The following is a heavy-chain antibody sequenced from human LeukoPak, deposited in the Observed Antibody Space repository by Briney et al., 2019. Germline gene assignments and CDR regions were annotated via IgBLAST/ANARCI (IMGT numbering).Heavy chain of an antibody. Sequence: PGGSLRLSCAASRFTFGSYWMHWVRQAPGKGLVWVSRINTDGGSTTYADSVKGRFTISRDNAKNTLYLQMNSLRAEDTAVYYCARGFSIVPAGIPDYWGLGTLVTVSS. D-gene: IGHD2-2*02. CDR1: RFTFGSYW. J-gene: IGHJ4*02. CDR3: ARGFSIVPAGIPDY. CDR2: INTDGGST. V-gene: IGHV3-74*01.